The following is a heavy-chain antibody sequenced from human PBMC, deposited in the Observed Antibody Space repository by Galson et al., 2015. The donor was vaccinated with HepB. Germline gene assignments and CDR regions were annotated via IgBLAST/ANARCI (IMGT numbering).Heavy chain of an antibody. J-gene: IGHJ4*02. Sequence: SLRLSCAASGFTFSSYSMNWVRQAPGKGLEWVSYTNTIGTSIYYADSVKGRFTISRNNAKNSVFLQMNSLRVEDMAVYYCARGLMRLVDSWGQGTLVTVTS. V-gene: IGHV3-48*01. D-gene: IGHD3-16*01. CDR2: TNTIGTSI. CDR3: ARGLMRLVDS. CDR1: GFTFSSYS.